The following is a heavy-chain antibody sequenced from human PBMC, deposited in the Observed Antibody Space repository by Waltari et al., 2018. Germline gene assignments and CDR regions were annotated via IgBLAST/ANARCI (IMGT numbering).Heavy chain of an antibody. CDR2: IYYSGST. CDR3: ARYGDPDAFDI. CDR1: GGSISSGDYY. V-gene: IGHV4-30-4*08. Sequence: QVQLQESGPGLLKPSQTLSLTCTVSGGSISSGDYYWSWIRQPPGKGLEWVGYIYYSGSTYYNPSLKSRVTISVDTSKNQVSLKLSSVTAADTAVYYCARYGDPDAFDIWGQGTMVTVSS. D-gene: IGHD4-17*01. J-gene: IGHJ3*02.